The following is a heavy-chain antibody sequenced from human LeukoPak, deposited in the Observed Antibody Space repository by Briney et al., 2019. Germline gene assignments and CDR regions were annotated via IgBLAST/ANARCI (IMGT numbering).Heavy chain of an antibody. CDR3: ARGSYGPDI. CDR1: GFTFSTYW. D-gene: IGHD3-16*01. CDR2: IKQDGSEK. V-gene: IGHV3-7*02. J-gene: IGHJ3*02. Sequence: GGSLRLSCAASGFTFSTYWMTWVRQAPGQGLEWVATIKQDGSEKYYADSVKGRFTISRDNAKSMLYLQMNSLRAEDTAVYYCARGSYGPDIWGQGTLVTVSS.